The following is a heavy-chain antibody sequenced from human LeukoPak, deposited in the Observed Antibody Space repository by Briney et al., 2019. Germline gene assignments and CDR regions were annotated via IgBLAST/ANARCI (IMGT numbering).Heavy chain of an antibody. J-gene: IGHJ4*02. CDR2: ITGGGGTT. D-gene: IGHD4-23*01. CDR1: GFTFSTYA. CDR3: AKDPPILRWSFGY. V-gene: IGHV3-23*01. Sequence: PGGSLRLSCAASGFTFSTYAMSWVRRTPGKGLEWVSAITGGGGTTYYADSVKGRFTISRDNSKNTLYLQMNSLRAEDTAVYYCAKDPPILRWSFGYWGQGTLVTVSS.